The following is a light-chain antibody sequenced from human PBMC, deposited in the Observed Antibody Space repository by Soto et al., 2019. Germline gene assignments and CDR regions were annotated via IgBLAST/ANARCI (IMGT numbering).Light chain of an antibody. J-gene: IGLJ2*01. Sequence: QSVLTQPASVSGSPGQSITISCTGTSSDVGGYNYVSWYQQHPGKAPKLLIYDVSNRPSGVSNRFSGSNSGNTASLTISGLQAEDEADYYCRSYTSSSTLVFGGGTKVTVL. CDR2: DVS. CDR1: SSDVGGYNY. CDR3: RSYTSSSTLV. V-gene: IGLV2-14*01.